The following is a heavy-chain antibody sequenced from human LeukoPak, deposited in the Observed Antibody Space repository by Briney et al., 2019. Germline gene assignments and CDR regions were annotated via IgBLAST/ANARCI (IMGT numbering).Heavy chain of an antibody. CDR3: ARRIAVAGTFGAFDI. CDR1: GYSFTSYW. Sequence: ESLQISGKGSGYSFTSYWIGWVRQLPGKGLEWMGIIYPGDSDTRYSPSFQGQVTISADKSISTASLQWSSLKASDTAMYYCARRIAVAGTFGAFDIWGQGTMVTVSS. V-gene: IGHV5-51*01. D-gene: IGHD6-19*01. J-gene: IGHJ3*02. CDR2: IYPGDSDT.